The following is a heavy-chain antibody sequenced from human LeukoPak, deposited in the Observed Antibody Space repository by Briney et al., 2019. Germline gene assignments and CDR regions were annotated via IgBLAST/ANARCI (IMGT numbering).Heavy chain of an antibody. CDR3: ARGKWLRSSFDY. V-gene: IGHV4-34*01. CDR1: GGSFSGYY. D-gene: IGHD5-12*01. CDR2: INHSGST. Sequence: SETLSLTCAVYGGSFSGYYWSWIRQPPGKGLEWIGEINHSGSTNYNPALKSRVTISVDTSKNQFSLKLSSVTAADTAVYYCARGKWLRSSFDYWGQGTLVTVSS. J-gene: IGHJ4*02.